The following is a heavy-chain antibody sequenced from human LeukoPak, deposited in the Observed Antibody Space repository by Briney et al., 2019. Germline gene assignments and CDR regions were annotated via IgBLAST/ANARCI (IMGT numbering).Heavy chain of an antibody. CDR3: ARVWKVVGLRAFDI. V-gene: IGHV3-7*01. J-gene: IGHJ3*02. CDR1: GFTFSSYW. D-gene: IGHD2-2*01. CDR2: IKQGGSEK. Sequence: PGGSLRLSYAASGFTFSSYWMSWVRQAPGKGLEWVANIKQGGSEKYYVDSVKGRFTISRDNAKNSLYLQMNSLRAEDTAVYYCARVWKVVGLRAFDIWGQGTMVTVSS.